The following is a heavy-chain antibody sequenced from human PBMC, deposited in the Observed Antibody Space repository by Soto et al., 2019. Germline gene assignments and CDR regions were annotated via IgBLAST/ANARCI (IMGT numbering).Heavy chain of an antibody. D-gene: IGHD6-19*01. CDR2: MNPNSGNT. CDR3: ARGRGSSGWYYLDY. CDR1: GYTFTSYD. J-gene: IGHJ4*02. V-gene: IGHV1-8*01. Sequence: ASVKVSCKASGYTFTSYDINWVRQATGQGLEWMGWMNPNSGNTGYAQKFQGRVTMTRNTSISTAYMELSSLRSEDTAVYYCARGRGSSGWYYLDYWGQGTLVTVSS.